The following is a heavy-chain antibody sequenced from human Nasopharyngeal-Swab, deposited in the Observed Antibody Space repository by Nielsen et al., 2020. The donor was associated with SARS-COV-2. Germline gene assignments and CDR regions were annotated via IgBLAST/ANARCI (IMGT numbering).Heavy chain of an antibody. CDR2: IYHSGST. D-gene: IGHD3-22*01. V-gene: IGHV4-59*12. J-gene: IGHJ4*02. CDR1: GGSISSYY. CDR3: ARVFTMITDY. Sequence: SETLSLTCTVSGGSISSYYWSWIRQPAGKGLEWIGEIYHSGSTNYNPSLKSRVTISVDKSKNQFSLKLSSVTAADTAVYYCARVFTMITDYWGQGTLVTVSS.